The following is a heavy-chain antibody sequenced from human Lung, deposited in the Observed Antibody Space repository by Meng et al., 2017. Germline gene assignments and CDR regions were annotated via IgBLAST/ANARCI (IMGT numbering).Heavy chain of an antibody. Sequence: QVPLVESGGGAVQPGRSLRLACVASGFSFSTYPVHWVRQAPGKGLQWVAIIAHDGYNKDYADSVMGRFTISRENSKNTLSLEMNDLRVEDTAVYYCTRRGNWGSAFDIWGQGTMVTVSS. CDR1: GFSFSTYP. V-gene: IGHV3-30*04. CDR3: TRRGNWGSAFDI. J-gene: IGHJ3*02. D-gene: IGHD3-16*01. CDR2: IAHDGYNK.